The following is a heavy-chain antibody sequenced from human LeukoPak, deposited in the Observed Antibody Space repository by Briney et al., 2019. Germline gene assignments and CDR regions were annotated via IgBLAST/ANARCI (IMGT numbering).Heavy chain of an antibody. CDR2: INTNTEKS. Sequence: GASVKVSCKASGYSITNYAILWVRQAPGQGLEWMGWINTNTEKSTYAPGFTGRYVFSLDSSVNTAYLQISSLKAEDTALYYCATGGGYRFAYWGQGTLVTVSP. J-gene: IGHJ4*02. V-gene: IGHV7-4-1*02. CDR3: ATGGGYRFAY. D-gene: IGHD6-25*01. CDR1: GYSITNYA.